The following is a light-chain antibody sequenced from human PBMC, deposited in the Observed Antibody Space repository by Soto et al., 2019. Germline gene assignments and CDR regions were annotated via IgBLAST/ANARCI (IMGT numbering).Light chain of an antibody. Sequence: QSVLTQPPSASGTPGQRVTISCSGSSSNIGSNYVYWYQQLPVTAPKLLIYRNYQRPSVVPDRFAGSKSGTSAPLAISGLRSEDEADYYCAAWDDSLSVVVFGGGTKLTVL. CDR3: AAWDDSLSVVV. CDR2: RNY. J-gene: IGLJ2*01. V-gene: IGLV1-47*01. CDR1: SSNIGSNY.